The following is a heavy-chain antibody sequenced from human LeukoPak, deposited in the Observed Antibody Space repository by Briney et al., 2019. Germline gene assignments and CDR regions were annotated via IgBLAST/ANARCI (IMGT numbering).Heavy chain of an antibody. V-gene: IGHV3-23*01. CDR1: GFTFSSSA. J-gene: IGHJ4*02. CDR2: ISGSGGST. D-gene: IGHD5-24*01. CDR3: AKAYYGYNDGYFDY. Sequence: PGGSLRLSCVASGFTFSSSAMSWVRQAPGKGLEWVSAISGSGGSTYYADSVKGRFTISRDNSKNTLYLQMNSLRAEDTAVYYCAKAYYGYNDGYFDYWGQGTLVTVSS.